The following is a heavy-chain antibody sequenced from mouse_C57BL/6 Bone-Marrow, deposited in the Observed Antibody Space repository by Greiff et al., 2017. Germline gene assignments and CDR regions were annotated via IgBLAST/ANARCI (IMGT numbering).Heavy chain of an antibody. CDR2: SRNKANDYTT. D-gene: IGHD1-2*01. CDR3: ARDAPGYDGAMDY. J-gene: IGHJ4*01. CDR1: GFTFSDFY. V-gene: IGHV7-1*01. Sequence: EVKLMESGGGLVQSGRSLRLSCATSGFTFSDFYMEWVRQAPGKGLEWIAASRNKANDYTTEYSASVKGRFIVSRDTSQSILYLQMNALRAEDTAIYYCARDAPGYDGAMDYWGQGASVTVSS.